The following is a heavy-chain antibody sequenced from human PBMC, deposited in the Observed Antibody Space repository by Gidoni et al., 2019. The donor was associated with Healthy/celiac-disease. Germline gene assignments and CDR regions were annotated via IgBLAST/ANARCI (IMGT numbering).Heavy chain of an antibody. V-gene: IGHV3-7*03. CDR2: IKQDGSEK. CDR1: GFTCSSYW. J-gene: IGHJ6*02. Sequence: EVQRVESGGGLVQPGGSLRLSCAASGFTCSSYWMSWVRQAPGKGLEWVANIKQDGSEKYYVGSVKGRFTISRDNAKNSLYLQMNSLRAEDTAVYYCARVLVGVATITNGMDVWGQGTTVTVSS. CDR3: ARVLVGVATITNGMDV. D-gene: IGHD5-12*01.